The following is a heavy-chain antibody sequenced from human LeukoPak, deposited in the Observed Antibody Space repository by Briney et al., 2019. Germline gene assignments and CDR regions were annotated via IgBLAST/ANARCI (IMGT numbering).Heavy chain of an antibody. CDR2: IKQDGSEK. CDR3: ARHSDYYYGMDV. J-gene: IGHJ6*02. Sequence: GSLRLSCVASGFTFSRYWMGWVRQAPGKGLEWVANIKQDGSEKNYVDSVRGRFTISRDNAKNSLYLQMNSLRAEDTAVYYCARHSDYYYGMDVWGQGTTVTVSS. V-gene: IGHV3-7*01. CDR1: GFTFSRYW.